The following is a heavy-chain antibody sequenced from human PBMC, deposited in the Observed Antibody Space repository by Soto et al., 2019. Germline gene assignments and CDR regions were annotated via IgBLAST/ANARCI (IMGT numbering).Heavy chain of an antibody. CDR3: AKDRGRYCSGGSCYSLDY. V-gene: IGHV3-30*18. D-gene: IGHD2-15*01. J-gene: IGHJ4*02. CDR2: ISYDGSNK. Sequence: QVQLVESGGGVVQPGRSLRLSCAASGFTFSSYGMHWVRQAPGKGLEWVAVISYDGSNKYYADSVKGRFTISRDNSKNTXYLQMNSLRAEETAVYYCAKDRGRYCSGGSCYSLDYWGQGTLVTVSS. CDR1: GFTFSSYG.